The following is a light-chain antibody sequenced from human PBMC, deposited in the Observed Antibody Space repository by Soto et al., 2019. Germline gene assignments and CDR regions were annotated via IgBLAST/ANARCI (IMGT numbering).Light chain of an antibody. Sequence: IVLTQSPATLMLSPGERATLSCRASQSVSSFLGWYQHKPGQAPRLLIYDASNRATGIPARFSGSGSGTDVTLTISSLEPEDFALYYCQQRDSLPLTFGGGTKVEIK. V-gene: IGKV3-11*01. CDR2: DAS. J-gene: IGKJ4*01. CDR1: QSVSSF. CDR3: QQRDSLPLT.